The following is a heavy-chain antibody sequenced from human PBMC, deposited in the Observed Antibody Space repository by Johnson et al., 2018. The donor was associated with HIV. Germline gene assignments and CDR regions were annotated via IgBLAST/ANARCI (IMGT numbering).Heavy chain of an antibody. V-gene: IGHV3-30*03. J-gene: IGHJ3*02. Sequence: QVQLVESGGGVVQPGRSLRLSCAASGFTFSSYDMHWVRQAPGKGLEWVAGISYDGGNKYYVDSVKGRFTISRDNAKNSLYLQMNSLRAEDTAVYYCARERSGTIAFDIWGQGTMVTVSS. CDR2: ISYDGGNK. CDR3: ARERSGTIAFDI. D-gene: IGHD1-7*01. CDR1: GFTFSSYD.